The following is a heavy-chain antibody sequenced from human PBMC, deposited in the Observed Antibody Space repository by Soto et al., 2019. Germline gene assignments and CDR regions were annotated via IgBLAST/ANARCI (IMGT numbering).Heavy chain of an antibody. V-gene: IGHV1-18*04. Sequence: ASVKVSCKASGYPFSGYSISWVRQAPGQGLEWMGWISTYHGNTNTAQKFQGRVTMTTHTSTKTAYMELTSLRFDDTAVYFCARGDRSSWWALDYWAQGTLVPVSS. D-gene: IGHD6-13*01. J-gene: IGHJ4*02. CDR3: ARGDRSSWWALDY. CDR1: GYPFSGYS. CDR2: ISTYHGNT.